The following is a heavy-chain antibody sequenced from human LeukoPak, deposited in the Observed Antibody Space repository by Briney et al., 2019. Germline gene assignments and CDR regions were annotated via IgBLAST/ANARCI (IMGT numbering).Heavy chain of an antibody. J-gene: IGHJ4*02. CDR2: IIPIFGTA. V-gene: IGHV1-69*13. CDR1: GGTFSSYA. D-gene: IGHD3-22*01. Sequence: SVKVSCKASGGTFSSYAISWVRQAPGQGLEWMGGIIPIFGTANYAQKFQGRVTITADESTSTAYMELSSLRSEDTAVYYCARDVGYYYDSSGYGPVLYYWGQGTLVTVSS. CDR3: ARDVGYYYDSSGYGPVLYY.